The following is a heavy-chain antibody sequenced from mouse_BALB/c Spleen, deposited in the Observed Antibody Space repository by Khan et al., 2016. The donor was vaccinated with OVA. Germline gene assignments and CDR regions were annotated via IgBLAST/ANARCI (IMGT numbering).Heavy chain of an antibody. Sequence: VQLKQSGPELVKPGASVKISCKASGYTFTDYNMDWVKQSHGKSLEWIGDITPNNGGTIYNQKFKGKATLTVDKSSSTAYMEHRSLTSEDTAVYYCTRGGHGSPFDYWGQGTTLTVSS. V-gene: IGHV1-18*01. D-gene: IGHD1-1*01. CDR3: TRGGHGSPFDY. CDR1: GYTFTDYN. CDR2: ITPNNGGT. J-gene: IGHJ2*01.